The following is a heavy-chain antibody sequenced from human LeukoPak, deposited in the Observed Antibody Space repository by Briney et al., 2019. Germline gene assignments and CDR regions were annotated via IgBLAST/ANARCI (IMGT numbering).Heavy chain of an antibody. CDR3: AKTIRYCSGGSCSPHNYYYYYGMDV. Sequence: PGGSLRLSCAASGFTFSSSAMSWVRQVPGKGLEWVSGISASGGSTYYADSVKGRFTISRDNSKNALYLQMNSLRAEDTAVYYCAKTIRYCSGGSCSPHNYYYYYGMDVWGQGTTVTVSS. V-gene: IGHV3-23*01. D-gene: IGHD2-15*01. CDR2: ISASGGST. CDR1: GFTFSSSA. J-gene: IGHJ6*02.